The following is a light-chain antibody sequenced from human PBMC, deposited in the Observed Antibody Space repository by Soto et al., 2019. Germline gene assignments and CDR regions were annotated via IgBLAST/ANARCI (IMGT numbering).Light chain of an antibody. J-gene: IGKJ1*01. Sequence: EIVMTQSPATLSVSPGERATLSCRASQSVSSNLAWYQQKPGQAPRLLIYGASSRATGIPDRFSGSGSGTDFTLTISRLEPEDFAVYYCQQYGRSWTFGQGTKVDI. CDR2: GAS. CDR1: QSVSSN. CDR3: QQYGRSWT. V-gene: IGKV3-20*01.